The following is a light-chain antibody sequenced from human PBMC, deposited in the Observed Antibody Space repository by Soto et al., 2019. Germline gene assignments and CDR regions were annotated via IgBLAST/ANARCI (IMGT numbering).Light chain of an antibody. V-gene: IGLV2-14*01. CDR3: TSDTGSNTVL. Sequence: QSALTQPASVSGSPGQSITISCTGTSSDVGRYDYVSWYQQHPAKAPKLLIYEVSNRPSGVSNRFSGSKSGNTASLTISRLQAEGEADYYCTSDTGSNTVLFGGRTKLTVL. J-gene: IGLJ2*01. CDR2: EVS. CDR1: SSDVGRYDY.